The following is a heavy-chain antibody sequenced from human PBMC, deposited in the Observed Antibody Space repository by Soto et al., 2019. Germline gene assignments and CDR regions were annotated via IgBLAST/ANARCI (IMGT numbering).Heavy chain of an antibody. V-gene: IGHV1-3*01. CDR2: INVGNGNT. CDR3: AREIIDTAMVAIINWFDP. CDR1: GYTFTSYA. J-gene: IGHJ5*02. D-gene: IGHD5-18*01. Sequence: ASVKVSCKASGYTFTSYAMHWVRQAPGQRLELLGWINVGNGNTKYSQKFQGRVTITRDTSASTAYMELSSLRSEDTAVYYCAREIIDTAMVAIINWFDPWGQGTLVTVSS.